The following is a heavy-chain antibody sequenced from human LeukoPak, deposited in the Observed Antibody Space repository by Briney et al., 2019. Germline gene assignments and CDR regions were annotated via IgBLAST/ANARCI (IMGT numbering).Heavy chain of an antibody. CDR2: ISSSSSYI. D-gene: IGHD3-3*01. Sequence: GGSLRLSCAASGFTFSSYSMNWVRQAPGKGLEWVSSISSSSSYIYYADSVKGRFTISRDNAKNSLYLQMNSLRAEDTAFYYCARHDFWSGFKGGDYWGQGTLVTVSS. CDR3: ARHDFWSGFKGGDY. J-gene: IGHJ4*02. V-gene: IGHV3-21*04. CDR1: GFTFSSYS.